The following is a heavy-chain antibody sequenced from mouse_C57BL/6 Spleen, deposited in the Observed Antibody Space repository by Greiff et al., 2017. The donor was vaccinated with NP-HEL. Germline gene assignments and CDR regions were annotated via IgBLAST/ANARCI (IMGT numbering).Heavy chain of an antibody. Sequence: LQQSGAELVTPGASVKISCKASGYAFSSYWMNWVKQRPGKGLEWIGQIYPGDGDTNYNGKFKGKATLTADKSSSTAYMQLSSLTSEDSAVYFCARVVTTDFDYWGQGTTLTVSS. D-gene: IGHD2-3*01. J-gene: IGHJ2*01. CDR1: GYAFSSYW. CDR2: IYPGDGDT. CDR3: ARVVTTDFDY. V-gene: IGHV1-80*01.